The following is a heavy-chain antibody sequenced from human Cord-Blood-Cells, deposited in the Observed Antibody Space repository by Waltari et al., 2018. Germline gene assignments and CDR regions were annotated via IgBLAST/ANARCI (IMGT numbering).Heavy chain of an antibody. CDR3: ARVSSGLYYFDY. Sequence: QVQLQQWGAGLLKPSETLSLTCAVYGGSFSGYYWSWIRQPPGKGLEWIGEINHSGSTNNNPSLKSRVTISVDTSKNQFSLKLGSVTAADTAVYYCARVSSGLYYFDYWGQGTLVTVSS. CDR1: GGSFSGYY. D-gene: IGHD3-10*01. J-gene: IGHJ4*02. V-gene: IGHV4-34*01. CDR2: INHSGST.